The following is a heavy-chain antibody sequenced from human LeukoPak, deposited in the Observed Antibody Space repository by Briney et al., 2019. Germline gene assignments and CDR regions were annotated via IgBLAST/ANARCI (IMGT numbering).Heavy chain of an antibody. CDR1: GFTFSSYW. Sequence: GGSLRLPCAASGFTFSSYWMRWVRQAPGKGLVWVSRINSDGSSTSYADSVKGRFTISRDNAKNTLYLQMNSLRAEDTAVYYCARGGARLVRGLDYWGRGTLVTVSS. V-gene: IGHV3-74*01. CDR2: INSDGSST. D-gene: IGHD6-19*01. CDR3: ARGGARLVRGLDY. J-gene: IGHJ4*02.